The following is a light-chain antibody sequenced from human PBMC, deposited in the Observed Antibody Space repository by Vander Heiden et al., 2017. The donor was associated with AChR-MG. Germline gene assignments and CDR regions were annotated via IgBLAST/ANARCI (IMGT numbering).Light chain of an antibody. Sequence: QSALTQPPSAPGSPGPSVTIPCTGTSSDLGGGYNYVSWYQHHPGKAPKLMIYDVSKRPSGVPDRFSGSKSGNTASLTVSGLQAEDEADYYCSSYGGNNDVLFGGGTKLTVL. V-gene: IGLV2-8*01. CDR1: SSDLGGGYNY. CDR3: SSYGGNNDVL. J-gene: IGLJ2*01. CDR2: DVS.